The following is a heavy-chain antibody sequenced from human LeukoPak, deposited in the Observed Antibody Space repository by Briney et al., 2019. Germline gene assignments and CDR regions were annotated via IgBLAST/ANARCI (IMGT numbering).Heavy chain of an antibody. J-gene: IGHJ6*02. CDR2: ISGSGGST. Sequence: GGSLRLSCAASGFTFSSYAMSWVRQAPGKGLEWVSAISGSGGSTHYADSVKGRFTISRDNSKNTPYLQMNSLRAEDTAVYYCAKAHLYQYGMDVWGQGTTVTVSS. CDR3: AKAHLYQYGMDV. V-gene: IGHV3-23*01. D-gene: IGHD2-2*01. CDR1: GFTFSSYA.